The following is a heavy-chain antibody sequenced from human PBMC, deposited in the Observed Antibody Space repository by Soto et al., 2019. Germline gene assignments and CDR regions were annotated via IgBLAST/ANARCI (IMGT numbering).Heavy chain of an antibody. CDR2: ITGSGRDT. Sequence: PGGSLRLSCAASGFTFSGHAIHWVRQAPGKGLDWVSGITGSGRDTYYADSVKGRFTISRDNSKNMVFLQMNSLRAEDTALYYCAKNGLDNSPSAIDSWGPGTLVTVSS. CDR1: GFTFSGHA. CDR3: AKNGLDNSPSAIDS. D-gene: IGHD2-8*01. J-gene: IGHJ4*02. V-gene: IGHV3-23*01.